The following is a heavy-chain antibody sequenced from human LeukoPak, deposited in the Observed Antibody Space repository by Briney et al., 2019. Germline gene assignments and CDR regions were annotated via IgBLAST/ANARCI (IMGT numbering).Heavy chain of an antibody. Sequence: GASVKVSCKASGYTFTNYCMHWVRQAPGQGLEWMGIINPSVGSPIYAQTFQGRLTMTTDMSTSTVYMELSTLRSDDTAVYFCAKDPRDILTGDYDAFDIWGQGTMVTVSS. J-gene: IGHJ3*02. CDR1: GYTFTNYC. CDR2: INPSVGSP. CDR3: AKDPRDILTGDYDAFDI. D-gene: IGHD3-9*01. V-gene: IGHV1-46*01.